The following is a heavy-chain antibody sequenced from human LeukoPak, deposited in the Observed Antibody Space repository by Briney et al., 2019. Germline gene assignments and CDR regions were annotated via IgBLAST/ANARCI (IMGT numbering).Heavy chain of an antibody. J-gene: IGHJ4*02. D-gene: IGHD3-3*01. V-gene: IGHV4-59*01. Sequence: SETLSLTCTVSGGSISSYYWSWIRQPPGKGLEWIGYIYYSGSTNYNPSLKSRVTISVDTSKNQFSLKLSSVTAADTAVYYCARLMNDFWSGLVYLDYWGQGTLVTVSS. CDR3: ARLMNDFWSGLVYLDY. CDR1: GGSISSYY. CDR2: IYYSGST.